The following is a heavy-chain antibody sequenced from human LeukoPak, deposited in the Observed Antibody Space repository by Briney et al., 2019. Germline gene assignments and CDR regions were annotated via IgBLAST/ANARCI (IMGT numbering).Heavy chain of an antibody. V-gene: IGHV3-9*01. CDR3: AKRNTMVRGGPCFDY. CDR2: INSNSAHT. CDR1: GFTFNDYS. Sequence: GGSLRLSCAASGFTFNDYSMNWVRQVPGKGPEWVSGINSNSAHTEYAGSVKGRFIISRDNSKDTLYLQMIDLRPDDTAIYYCAKRNTMVRGGPCFDYWGQGLLVTVSS. D-gene: IGHD3-10*01. J-gene: IGHJ4*02.